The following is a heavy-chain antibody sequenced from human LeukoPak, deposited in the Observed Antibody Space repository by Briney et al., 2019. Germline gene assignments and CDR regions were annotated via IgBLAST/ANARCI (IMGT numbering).Heavy chain of an antibody. J-gene: IGHJ5*02. V-gene: IGHV4-4*07. CDR2: IYTSGST. D-gene: IGHD6-6*01. Sequence: SETLSLTCTVSGGSISSYYWSWIRQPAGKGLEWVGRIYTSGSTNYNPSLKSRVTMSVDTSKNQFSLKLSSVTAADTAVYYCASEVAARPDRWFDPWGQGTLVTVSS. CDR1: GGSISSYY. CDR3: ASEVAARPDRWFDP.